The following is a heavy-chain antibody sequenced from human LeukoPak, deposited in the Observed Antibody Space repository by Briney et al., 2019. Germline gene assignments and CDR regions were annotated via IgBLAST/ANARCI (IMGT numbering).Heavy chain of an antibody. CDR3: ARDFYSSGCKGD. V-gene: IGHV3-21*01. J-gene: IGHJ4*02. CDR2: ISSSSSYI. CDR1: GFTFSSYS. D-gene: IGHD6-19*01. Sequence: PGGSPRLSCAASGFTFSSYSMNWVRQAPGKGLEWVSSISSSSSYIYYADSVKGRFTISRDNAKNSLYLQMNSLRAEDTAVYYCARDFYSSGCKGDWGQGTLVTVSS.